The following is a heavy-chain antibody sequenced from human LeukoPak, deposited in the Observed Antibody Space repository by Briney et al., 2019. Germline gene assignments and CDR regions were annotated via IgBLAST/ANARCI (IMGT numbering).Heavy chain of an antibody. CDR3: AREPTTGYSSSPFDI. CDR1: GFTFSDYY. V-gene: IGHV3-11*01. CDR2: ISSSGSTI. J-gene: IGHJ3*02. D-gene: IGHD6-13*01. Sequence: PGGSLRLSCAASGFTFSDYYMSWIRQAPGKGLEWVSYISSSGSTIYYADSVKGRFTISRDNAKNSLYLQMNSLRAEDTAVYYCAREPTTGYSSSPFDIWGQGTMVTVYS.